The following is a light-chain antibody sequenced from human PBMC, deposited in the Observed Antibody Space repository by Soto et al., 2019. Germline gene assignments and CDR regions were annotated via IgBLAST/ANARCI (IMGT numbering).Light chain of an antibody. CDR1: QSISSW. V-gene: IGKV1-5*03. CDR2: KAS. Sequence: IQMTQSASTLTACVGDRVTITCRASQSISSWLAWYQQKPGKAPKLLIYKASSLESGVPSRFSGSGSGTEFTLTISSLQPDDFATYYCKQYNSYWTFGQGTKVEIK. J-gene: IGKJ1*01. CDR3: KQYNSYWT.